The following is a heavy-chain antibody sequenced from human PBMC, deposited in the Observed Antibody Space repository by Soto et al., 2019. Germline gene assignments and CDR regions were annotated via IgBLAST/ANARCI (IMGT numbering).Heavy chain of an antibody. J-gene: IGHJ4*02. CDR3: ARTNSGSYYSAFNY. CDR1: NFSISSGYY. V-gene: IGHV4-38-2*01. CDR2: IYRSGTT. Sequence: PSETLSLTCVVSNFSISSGYYWGWIRQSPGKGLEWIASIYRSGTTSYNPSLKSRVTISVDPSKNQFSLMLTAVTAADTAVYYCARTNSGSYYSAFNYWGRGSLVTAPQ. D-gene: IGHD1-26*01.